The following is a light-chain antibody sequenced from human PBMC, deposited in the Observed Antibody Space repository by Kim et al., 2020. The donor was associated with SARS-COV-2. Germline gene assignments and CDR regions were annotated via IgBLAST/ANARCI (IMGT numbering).Light chain of an antibody. J-gene: IGKJ5*01. CDR1: QSVSSY. CDR2: DAF. Sequence: LSPGERATLSCRASQSVSSYLAWYQQKPGQAPRLLIHDAFSRATDIPARLSGSGSGTDFTLTISSLEPEDFAVYYCQQRYNWPITFGQGTRLEIK. CDR3: QQRYNWPIT. V-gene: IGKV3-11*01.